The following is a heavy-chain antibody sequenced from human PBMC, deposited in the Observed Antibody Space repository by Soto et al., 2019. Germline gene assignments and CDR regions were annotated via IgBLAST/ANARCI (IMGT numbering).Heavy chain of an antibody. CDR1: GYTFTSYG. CDR2: ISAYNGNT. J-gene: IGHJ5*02. CDR3: ARDFLFNIAAAGTGLNWFDP. V-gene: IGHV1-18*04. D-gene: IGHD6-13*01. Sequence: ASVKVSCKASGYTFTSYGISWVRQAPGQGLEWMGWISAYNGNTNYAQKLQGRVTMTTDTSTSTAYMELRSLRSDDTAVYYCARDFLFNIAAAGTGLNWFDPWGEGTLVTVSS.